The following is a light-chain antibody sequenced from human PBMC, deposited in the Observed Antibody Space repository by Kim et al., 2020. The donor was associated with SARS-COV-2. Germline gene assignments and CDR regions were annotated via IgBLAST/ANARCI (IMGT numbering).Light chain of an antibody. Sequence: VSAGESATPCSRASKSVSSNLAWYQQKPGQAPRLLIYGASTRATGIPARFSGSGSGTEFTLTISSLQSEDFAVYYCQQYNNWPLYTFGQGTKLEI. CDR1: KSVSSN. CDR2: GAS. J-gene: IGKJ2*01. CDR3: QQYNNWPLYT. V-gene: IGKV3-15*01.